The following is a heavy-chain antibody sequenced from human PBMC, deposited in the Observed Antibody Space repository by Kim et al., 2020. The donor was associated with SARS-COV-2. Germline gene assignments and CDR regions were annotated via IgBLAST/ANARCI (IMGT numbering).Heavy chain of an antibody. CDR1: GFIFTNYR. CDR2: VNADGSGE. D-gene: IGHD7-27*01. V-gene: IGHV3-7*01. CDR3: ARDYWGSLDY. J-gene: IGHJ4*02. Sequence: GGSLRLSCAASGFIFTNYRVDWVRQAPGKGLEWVGKVNADGSGEFYVDSVKGRFTISRDNSKNSVYLQMDSLRGEDTAIYYCARDYWGSLDYWGQGALVTVPS.